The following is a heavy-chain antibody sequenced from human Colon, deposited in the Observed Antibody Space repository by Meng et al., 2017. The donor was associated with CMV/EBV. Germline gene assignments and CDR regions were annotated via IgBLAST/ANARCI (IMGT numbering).Heavy chain of an antibody. J-gene: IGHJ4*02. D-gene: IGHD3-10*01. Sequence: GESLKISCAASGFSFSIDSMNWVRQAPGKGLEWVATISSAGIYTYYAASVKGRFTISRDNAKSTAYLQWTSLRASDTGLYFCASQVLTLFDFWGQGTMVTVSS. CDR3: ASQVLTLFDF. CDR2: ISSAGIYT. V-gene: IGHV3-21*04. CDR1: GFSFSIDS.